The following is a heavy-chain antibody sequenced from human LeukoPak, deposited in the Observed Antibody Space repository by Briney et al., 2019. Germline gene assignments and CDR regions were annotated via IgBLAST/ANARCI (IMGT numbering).Heavy chain of an antibody. V-gene: IGHV3-9*03. CDR3: AKDIGGIYYDSSGLDY. CDR2: IIVNSGSI. J-gene: IGHJ4*02. CDR1: LFTFYDYA. D-gene: IGHD3-22*01. Sequence: GGPLRLSCAASLFTFYDYAMHWVRQAPGKGLEWVSGIIVNSGSIGYAESVKGRFTISRDNAKNSLYMPMNSLRAEDMALYYCAKDIGGIYYDSSGLDYWGQGNLVTVSS.